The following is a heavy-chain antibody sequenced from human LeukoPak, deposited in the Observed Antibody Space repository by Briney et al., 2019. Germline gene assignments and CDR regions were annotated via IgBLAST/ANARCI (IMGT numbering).Heavy chain of an antibody. CDR1: GFIFSSYS. CDR2: ISSSSSI. Sequence: GGSLRLSCAASGFIFSSYSMNWVRQAPGKGLEWVSYISSSSSIYYPDSVKGRFTISRDNAKNSLYLQMNSLRDEDTAVYYCARGKDDWYYFDYWGQGTLVTVSS. D-gene: IGHD3-9*01. CDR3: ARGKDDWYYFDY. V-gene: IGHV3-48*02. J-gene: IGHJ4*02.